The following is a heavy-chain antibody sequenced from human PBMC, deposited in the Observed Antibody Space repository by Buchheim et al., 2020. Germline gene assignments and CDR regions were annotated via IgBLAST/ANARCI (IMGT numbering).Heavy chain of an antibody. CDR1: GGSISSYY. CDR2: IYYSGST. V-gene: IGHV4-59*01. J-gene: IGHJ6*02. D-gene: IGHD4-11*01. Sequence: QVQLQESGPGLVKPSETLSLTCTVSGGSISSYYWSWIRQPPGKGLEWIGYIYYSGSTNYNPPLKSRVTISVDTSNNQVFLKLSSVTAADTAVYYCARDRATVRYYYYGMDVWGQGTT. CDR3: ARDRATVRYYYYGMDV.